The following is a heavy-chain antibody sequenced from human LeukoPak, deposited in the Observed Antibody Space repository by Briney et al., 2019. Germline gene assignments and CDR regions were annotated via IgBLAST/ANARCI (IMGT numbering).Heavy chain of an antibody. V-gene: IGHV3-33*01. CDR3: ARDLGIVRGGFPKTANWFDP. D-gene: IGHD3-10*01. CDR2: IWYDGSNK. Sequence: GRSLRLSCAASGFTFSSYGMHWVRQAPGKGLEWVAVIWYDGSNKYYADSVKGRFTISRDNSKNTLYLQMNSLRAEDTAVYYCARDLGIVRGGFPKTANWFDPWGQGTLVTVSS. J-gene: IGHJ5*02. CDR1: GFTFSSYG.